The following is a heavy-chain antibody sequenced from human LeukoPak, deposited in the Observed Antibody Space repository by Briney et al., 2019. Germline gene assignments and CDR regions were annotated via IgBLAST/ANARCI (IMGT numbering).Heavy chain of an antibody. CDR3: ARGLRQLRGY. J-gene: IGHJ4*02. Sequence: ASETLSLTCAVYGGSFSGYYWSWIRQPPGKGLEWIGEINHSGSTNYNPSLKSRVTISVDTSKNQFSLKLSSVTAADTAVYYCARGLRQLRGYWGQGTLVTVSS. V-gene: IGHV4-34*01. D-gene: IGHD1-7*01. CDR1: GGSFSGYY. CDR2: INHSGST.